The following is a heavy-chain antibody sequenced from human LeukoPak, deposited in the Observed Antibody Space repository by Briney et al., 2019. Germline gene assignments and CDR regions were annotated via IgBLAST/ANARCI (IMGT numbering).Heavy chain of an antibody. D-gene: IGHD2-2*01. J-gene: IGHJ4*02. CDR1: GFTFSSYG. V-gene: IGHV3-30*02. Sequence: GGSLRLSCAASGFTFSSYGMHWVRQAPGKGLEWVAVIWYDGSNKYYADSVKGRFTISRDNSKNTLYLQMNSLRAEDTAVYYCAKDFRRYCSSTSCRGYFDYWGQGTLVTVSS. CDR2: IWYDGSNK. CDR3: AKDFRRYCSSTSCRGYFDY.